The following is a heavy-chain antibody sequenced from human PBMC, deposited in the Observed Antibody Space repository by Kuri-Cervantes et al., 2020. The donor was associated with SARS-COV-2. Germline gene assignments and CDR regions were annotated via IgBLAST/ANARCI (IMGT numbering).Heavy chain of an antibody. CDR2: IYHSGST. CDR1: GYSISSGYY. J-gene: IGHJ6*02. CDR3: ARSQVLKHLDWSYKLSYRYHMDV. D-gene: IGHD3-9*01. Sequence: GSLRLSCTVSGYSISSGYYWGWIRQPPGKGLEWIGSIYHSGSTYYNPSLKSRVTISVDTSKNQFSLRLDSVIAADTAVYFCARSQVLKHLDWSYKLSYRYHMDVWGQGTTVTVSS. V-gene: IGHV4-38-2*02.